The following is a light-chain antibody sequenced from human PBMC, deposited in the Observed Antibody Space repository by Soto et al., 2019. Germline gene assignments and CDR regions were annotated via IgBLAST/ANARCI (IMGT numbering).Light chain of an antibody. CDR2: EVS. CDR3: SSYTSSSTPRYV. J-gene: IGLJ1*01. CDR1: SSDVGGYNY. V-gene: IGLV2-14*01. Sequence: QSALTQPASVSGSPGQSMTISCTGTSSDVGGYNYVSWYQQHPGKAPKLMIYEVSNRPSGVSNRFSGSKSGNTASLTISGLQAEDEADYYCSSYTSSSTPRYVFGTGTRSPS.